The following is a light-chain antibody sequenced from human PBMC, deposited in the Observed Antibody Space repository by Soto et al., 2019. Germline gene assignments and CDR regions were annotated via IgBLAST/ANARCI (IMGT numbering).Light chain of an antibody. CDR2: GAS. J-gene: IGKJ4*01. Sequence: EIVLTQSPGTLSLSPGERATLSCRASQSVSSNYLAWYQQKRGRAPRLLIHGASNRATGIADRFSASGSGTDFTLTISRLEPEDFAVYFCQQYGTSPLTFGGGTKVEI. CDR1: QSVSSNY. CDR3: QQYGTSPLT. V-gene: IGKV3-20*01.